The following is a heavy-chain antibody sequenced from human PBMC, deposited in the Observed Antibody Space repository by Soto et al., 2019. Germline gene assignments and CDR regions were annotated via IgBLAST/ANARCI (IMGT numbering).Heavy chain of an antibody. Sequence: LRLSCAASGFTFSSYSMNWVRQAPGKGLEWVSSISSSSSYIYYADSVKGRFTISRDNAKNSLYLQMNSLRAEDTAVYYCARTMIVVARGYYYGMDVWGQGTTVTVSS. D-gene: IGHD3-22*01. CDR3: ARTMIVVARGYYYGMDV. V-gene: IGHV3-21*01. CDR1: GFTFSSYS. J-gene: IGHJ6*02. CDR2: ISSSSSYI.